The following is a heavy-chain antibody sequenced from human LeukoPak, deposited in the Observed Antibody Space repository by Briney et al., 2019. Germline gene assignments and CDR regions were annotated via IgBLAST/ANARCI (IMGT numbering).Heavy chain of an antibody. CDR3: VRDNYGVDY. D-gene: IGHD3-10*01. CDR2: ITSDGGST. CDR1: GFTFNRYW. Sequence: GGSLRLSCAASGFTFNRYWMQWVRQAPGKGLVWVSHITSDGGSTSYADSVKGRFTTSRDNAKSTLYLQMNSLRAEDTAVYYCVRDNYGVDYWGQGTLVTISS. J-gene: IGHJ4*02. V-gene: IGHV3-74*01.